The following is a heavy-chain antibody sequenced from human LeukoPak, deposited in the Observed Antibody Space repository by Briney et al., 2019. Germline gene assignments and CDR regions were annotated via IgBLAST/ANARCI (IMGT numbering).Heavy chain of an antibody. Sequence: GGSLRLSCAASGFTFSDYYMSWIRQAPGKGLEWVSYISSSGSTIYYADSVKGRFTISRDNAKNSLYLQMNSLRAEDTAVYYCASGGYYYDSSGYYEAYYFDYWGQGTLVPVSS. CDR2: ISSSGSTI. CDR1: GFTFSDYY. J-gene: IGHJ4*02. V-gene: IGHV3-11*01. D-gene: IGHD3-22*01. CDR3: ASGGYYYDSSGYYEAYYFDY.